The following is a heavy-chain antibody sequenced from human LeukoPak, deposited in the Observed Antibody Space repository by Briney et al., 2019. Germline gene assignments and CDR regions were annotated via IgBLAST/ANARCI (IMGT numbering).Heavy chain of an antibody. CDR3: ARVHPGPHMDPVVVGFGWFDP. J-gene: IGHJ5*02. CDR1: GGSISSGSYY. V-gene: IGHV4-61*02. CDR2: IYTSGST. D-gene: IGHD2-15*01. Sequence: SQTPSLTCTVSGGSISSGSYYWSWIRQPAGKGLEWIGRIYTSGSTNYNPSLKSRVTISVDTTKNQFSLKLSSVTAADTAVYYCARVHPGPHMDPVVVGFGWFDPWGQGTLVTVSS.